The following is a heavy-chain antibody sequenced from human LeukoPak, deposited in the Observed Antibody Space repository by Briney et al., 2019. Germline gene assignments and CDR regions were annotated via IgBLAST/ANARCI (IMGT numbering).Heavy chain of an antibody. D-gene: IGHD1-26*01. Sequence: GGSLRLSCAASGFTFSSYGMHWVRQAPGKGLEWVSSISPDSTFIPQSDSVKGRFTISRDNAKNSLYLQMESLRVEDTAVYYCTNFQTVGVKPFEHWGQGTLVTVSS. CDR1: GFTFSSYG. CDR3: TNFQTVGVKPFEH. J-gene: IGHJ5*02. V-gene: IGHV3-21*01. CDR2: ISPDSTFI.